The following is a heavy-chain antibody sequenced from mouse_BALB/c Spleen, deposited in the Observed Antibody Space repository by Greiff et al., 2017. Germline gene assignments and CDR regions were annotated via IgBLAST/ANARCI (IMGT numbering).Heavy chain of an antibody. CDR2: ISSGSSTI. D-gene: IGHD2-4*01. Sequence: EVMLVESGGGLVQPGGSRKLSCAASGFTFSSFGMHWVRQAPEKGLEWVAYISSGSSTIYYADTVKGRFTISRDNPKNTLFLQMTSLRSEDTAMYYCARSMITTYWYFDVWGAGTTVTVSS. J-gene: IGHJ1*01. CDR3: ARSMITTYWYFDV. CDR1: GFTFSSFG. V-gene: IGHV5-17*02.